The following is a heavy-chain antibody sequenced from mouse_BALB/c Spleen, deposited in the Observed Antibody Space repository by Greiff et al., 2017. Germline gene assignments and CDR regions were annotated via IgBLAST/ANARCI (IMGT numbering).Heavy chain of an antibody. Sequence: ESGPGLVKPSQSLSLTCTVTGYSITSDYAWNWIRQFPGNKLEWMGYISYSGSTSYNPSLKSRISITRDTSKNQFFLQLNSVTTEDTATYYCARFKRYDYDEGFDYWGQGTTLTVSS. CDR2: ISYSGST. D-gene: IGHD2-4*01. CDR3: ARFKRYDYDEGFDY. V-gene: IGHV3-2*02. J-gene: IGHJ2*01. CDR1: GYSITSDYA.